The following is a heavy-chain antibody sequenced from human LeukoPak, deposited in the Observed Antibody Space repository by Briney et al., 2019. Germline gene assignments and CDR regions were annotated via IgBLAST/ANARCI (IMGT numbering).Heavy chain of an antibody. V-gene: IGHV4-61*02. D-gene: IGHD6-13*01. J-gene: IGHJ4*02. CDR3: ARSYSSSWEYYFDY. CDR2: IYTSGST. Sequence: SETLSPTCTVSGGSISSGSYYWSWIRQPAGKGLEWIGRIYTSGSTNYNPSLKSRVTISVDTSKNQFSLKLSSVTAADTAVYYCARSYSSSWEYYFDYWGQGTLVTVSS. CDR1: GGSISSGSYY.